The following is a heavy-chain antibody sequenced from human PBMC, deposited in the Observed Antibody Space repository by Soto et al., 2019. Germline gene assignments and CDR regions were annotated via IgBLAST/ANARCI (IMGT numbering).Heavy chain of an antibody. CDR1: GFTFSSYG. CDR3: ARDLTVIAARPFQNWFDP. V-gene: IGHV3-33*01. D-gene: IGHD6-6*01. Sequence: PGGSLRLSCAASGFTFSSYGMHWVRQAPGKGLEWVAVIWYDGSNKYYADSVKGRFTISRDNSKNTLYLQMNSLRAEDTAVYYCARDLTVIAARPFQNWFDPWGQGTLVTVSS. CDR2: IWYDGSNK. J-gene: IGHJ5*02.